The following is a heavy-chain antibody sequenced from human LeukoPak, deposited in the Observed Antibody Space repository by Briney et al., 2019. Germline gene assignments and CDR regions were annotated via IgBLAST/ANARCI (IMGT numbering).Heavy chain of an antibody. CDR2: ISSSSRYI. CDR1: GFTFSSYT. V-gene: IGHV3-21*01. J-gene: IGHJ4*02. Sequence: PGGSLRLSCAASGFTFSSYTMSWVRQASGKGLEWVSSISSSSRYIYYADSVKGRFTISRDNAKNSLYLQMNSLRAEDTAVYYCATRIAVAGHNLDYWGQGTLVTVSS. D-gene: IGHD6-19*01. CDR3: ATRIAVAGHNLDY.